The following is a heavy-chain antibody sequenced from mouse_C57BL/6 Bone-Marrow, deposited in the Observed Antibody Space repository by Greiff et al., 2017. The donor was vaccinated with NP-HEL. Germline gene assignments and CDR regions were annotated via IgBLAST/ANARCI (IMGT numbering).Heavy chain of an antibody. CDR2: IYYSGTI. Sequence: EVKLQESGPGLVKPSQTVFLTCTVTGISITTGNYRWSWIRQFPGNKLEWIGYIYYSGTITYNPSLTSRTTITRDTPKNQFFLEMNSLTAEDTATYYCARERGGYYYGKNWGQGTTLTVSS. CDR1: GISITTGNYR. V-gene: IGHV3-5*01. D-gene: IGHD1-1*01. J-gene: IGHJ2*01. CDR3: ARERGGYYYGKN.